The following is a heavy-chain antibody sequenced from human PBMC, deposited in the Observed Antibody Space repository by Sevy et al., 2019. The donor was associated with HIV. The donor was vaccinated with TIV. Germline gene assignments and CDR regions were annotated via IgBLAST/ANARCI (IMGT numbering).Heavy chain of an antibody. CDR2: IYHSGST. CDR3: TREQVGARVYYFDY. D-gene: IGHD1-26*01. Sequence: SETLSLTCAVSGGSISSGNWWSWVRQPPGSGLEWIGEIYHSGSTNYNPSLKSRVTISVDKSKNQFSLKLRSVTAADTAVYYCTREQVGARVYYFDYWGQGTLVTVSS. V-gene: IGHV4-4*02. CDR1: GGSISSGNW. J-gene: IGHJ4*02.